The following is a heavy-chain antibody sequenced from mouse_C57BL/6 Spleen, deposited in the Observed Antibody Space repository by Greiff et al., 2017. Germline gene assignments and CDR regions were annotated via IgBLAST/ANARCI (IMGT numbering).Heavy chain of an antibody. CDR2: IDPETGGT. CDR1: GYTFTDYE. Sequence: QVQLKQSGAELVRPGASVTLSCKASGYTFTDYEMHWVKQTPVHGLEWIGAIDPETGGTAYNQKFKGKAILTADKSSSTAYMELRSLTSEDSAVYYCTREGAYYEADYWGQGTTLTVSS. J-gene: IGHJ2*01. CDR3: TREGAYYEADY. D-gene: IGHD2-10*01. V-gene: IGHV1-15*01.